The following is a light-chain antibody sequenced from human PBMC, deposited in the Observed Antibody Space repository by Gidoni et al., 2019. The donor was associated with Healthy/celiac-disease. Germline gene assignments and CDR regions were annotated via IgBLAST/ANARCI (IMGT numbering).Light chain of an antibody. V-gene: IGLV2-14*01. Sequence: QSALTQPASVSGSPGQSSTISCTGNSRDVGGYNYVSWYQQHPGRAPKLMLYYVSNRPSGVSNRFSGSKSGNTASLTISGLQAEDEADYYCSSYTSSSTLVVFGGGTKLTVL. CDR1: SRDVGGYNY. CDR3: SSYTSSSTLVV. J-gene: IGLJ2*01. CDR2: YVS.